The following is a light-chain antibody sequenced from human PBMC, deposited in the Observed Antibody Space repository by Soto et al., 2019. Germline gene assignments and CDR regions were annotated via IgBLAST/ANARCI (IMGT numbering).Light chain of an antibody. CDR3: SSYAGSNTYV. CDR1: SSDVGGYNY. CDR2: VVS. Sequence: QSVLTQPPSASGSPGQSVTISCTGTSSDVGGYNYVSWYQQHPGKAPKLMIYVVSKRPSGVPDRFSGSKSGNTASLTVSGLQAEDEADYYCSSYAGSNTYVFGTGTKATVL. V-gene: IGLV2-8*01. J-gene: IGLJ1*01.